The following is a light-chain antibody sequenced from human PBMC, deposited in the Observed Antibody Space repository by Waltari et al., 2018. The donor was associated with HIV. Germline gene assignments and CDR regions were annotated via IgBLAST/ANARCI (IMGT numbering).Light chain of an antibody. CDR3: QSFDSSLTTSGVI. CDR2: ANN. V-gene: IGLV1-40*01. CDR1: SSNIGAGYD. J-gene: IGLJ2*01. Sequence: QSVLTQPPSVSGAPGQRVTISCTGSSSNIGAGYDVHWYQQLPGTAPKPLIYANNNRPSGVPDRFSGSKSGSSASLAITGLQAEDEAHYYCQSFDSSLTTSGVIFGGGTKLTVL.